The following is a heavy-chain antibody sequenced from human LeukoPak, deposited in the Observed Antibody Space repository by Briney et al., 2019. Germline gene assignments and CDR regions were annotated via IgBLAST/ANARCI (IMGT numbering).Heavy chain of an antibody. Sequence: SETLSLSCTASGGSISSYDLSWIRQPAGKGLEWIGRIYTGGSTNYNPSLKSRVFMSVDTSKNQFSLMLSSVPAADTAVYYCARDSIPPASIFGVVVDAFDIWGQGTMVTVSS. V-gene: IGHV4-4*07. CDR3: ARDSIPPASIFGVVVDAFDI. CDR2: IYTGGST. J-gene: IGHJ3*02. CDR1: GGSISSYD. D-gene: IGHD3-3*01.